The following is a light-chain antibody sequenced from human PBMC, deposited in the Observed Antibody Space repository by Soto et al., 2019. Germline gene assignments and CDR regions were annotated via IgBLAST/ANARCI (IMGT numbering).Light chain of an antibody. CDR3: CSYAGSCTWL. J-gene: IGLJ3*02. CDR2: EVS. CDR1: SSDVGIFNL. V-gene: IGLV2-23*02. Sequence: QSAPIQPASVSGSPGQSITISCTGSSSDVGIFNLVSWYQQYPGKAPKLVLYEVSKWPSGISHLFSGSKSGNTASLTISGVQAEDEADYYCCSYAGSCTWLFGGGTKLTVL.